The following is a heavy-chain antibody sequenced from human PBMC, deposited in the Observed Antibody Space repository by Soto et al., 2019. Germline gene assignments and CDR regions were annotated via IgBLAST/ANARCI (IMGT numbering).Heavy chain of an antibody. J-gene: IGHJ6*02. CDR1: GFTFSSYG. D-gene: IGHD6-13*01. CDR2: IWYDGSNK. V-gene: IGHV3-33*01. CDR3: ARDHRINIAAAAYYYYGMDV. Sequence: GGSLRLSCAASGFTFSSYGMHWVRQARSKGLEWVAVIWYDGSNKYYADSVKGRFTISRDNSKSTLYLQMNSLRAEDTAVYYCARDHRINIAAAAYYYYGMDVWGQGTTVTVSS.